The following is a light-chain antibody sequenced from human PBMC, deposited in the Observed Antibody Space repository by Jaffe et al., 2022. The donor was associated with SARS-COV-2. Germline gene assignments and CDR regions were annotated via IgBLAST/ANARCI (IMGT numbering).Light chain of an antibody. V-gene: IGLV3-21*04. Sequence: SYVLTQPPSVSVAPGKTARITCGGNNIGGKSVHWYQQKPGQAPVLVIYYDSDRPSGIPERFSGSSSGNTATLTIIRVEAGDEADYYCQVWDSTSDHPGVVFGGGTKLTVL. CDR3: QVWDSTSDHPGVV. J-gene: IGLJ2*01. CDR2: YDS. CDR1: NIGGKS.